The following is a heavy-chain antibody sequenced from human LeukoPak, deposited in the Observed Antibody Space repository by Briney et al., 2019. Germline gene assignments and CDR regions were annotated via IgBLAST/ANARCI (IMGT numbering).Heavy chain of an antibody. J-gene: IGHJ4*02. CDR3: AKDHFGGNSDFDY. CDR2: ISGSGGST. CDR1: GGSFNGYY. Sequence: ETLSLTCAVYGGSFNGYYWSWVRQTPGKGPEWVSAISGSGGSTYYADSVKGRFTISRDNSKNTLCLQMNSLRAEDTAVYYCAKDHFGGNSDFDYWGQGTLVTVSS. V-gene: IGHV3-23*01. D-gene: IGHD4-23*01.